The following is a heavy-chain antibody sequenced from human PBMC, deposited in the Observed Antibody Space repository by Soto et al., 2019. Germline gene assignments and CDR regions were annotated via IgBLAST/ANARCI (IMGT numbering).Heavy chain of an antibody. CDR1: GFALSSSW. CDR3: ARGPRGWYGFDY. CDR2: INFDGSTT. Sequence: EVQLVESGGGLVQPGGSLRLSCAGSGFALSSSWMHWVRQDPGKGLVWVSRINFDGSTTDYADSGRGRFNISRDNAKNTLYLEMNSLRVDDPAVYHCARGPRGWYGFDYWGQGTLVTVSS. V-gene: IGHV3-74*01. J-gene: IGHJ4*02. D-gene: IGHD6-19*01.